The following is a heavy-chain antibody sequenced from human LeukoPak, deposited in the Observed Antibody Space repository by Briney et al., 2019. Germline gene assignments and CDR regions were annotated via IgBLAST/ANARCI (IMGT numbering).Heavy chain of an antibody. V-gene: IGHV1-2*02. D-gene: IGHD4-17*01. CDR2: INPNSGST. J-gene: IGHJ6*03. CDR3: ARDLRPTTVTRTIYSYYMDV. Sequence: ASVKVSCKASGYTFTGYYIHWVRQAPGQGLEWMGWINPNSGSTNQAQKFQGRVTLTRDTSISTAYMELSRLRSDDTAVYYCARDLRPTTVTRTIYSYYMDVWGKGTTVTVSS. CDR1: GYTFTGYY.